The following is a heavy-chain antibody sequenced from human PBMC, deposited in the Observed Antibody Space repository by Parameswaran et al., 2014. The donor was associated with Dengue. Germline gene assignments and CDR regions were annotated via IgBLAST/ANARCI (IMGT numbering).Heavy chain of an antibody. J-gene: IGHJ4*02. V-gene: IGHV4-59*01. D-gene: IGHD3-16*01. CDR3: ARERGPFDY. CDR2: IYYSGST. Sequence: VRQAPGKGLEWIGYIYYSGSTNYNPSLKSRVTISVDTSKNQFSLKLSSVTAADTAVYFCARERGPFDYWGPGTLVTVSS.